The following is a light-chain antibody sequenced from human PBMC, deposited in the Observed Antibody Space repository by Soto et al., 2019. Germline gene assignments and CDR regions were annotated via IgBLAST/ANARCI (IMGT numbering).Light chain of an antibody. CDR2: GAS. Sequence: TQSPSTLSASVGDRVTITFRASPSVSSSFLTWYQQKHGQPPRLLLYGASSRATGIPDRFSGSGSGTNFILTLSRVETDDFAVYYCQHFRDFGQGTGLE. J-gene: IGKJ5*01. CDR3: QHFRD. CDR1: PSVSSSF. V-gene: IGKV3D-20*02.